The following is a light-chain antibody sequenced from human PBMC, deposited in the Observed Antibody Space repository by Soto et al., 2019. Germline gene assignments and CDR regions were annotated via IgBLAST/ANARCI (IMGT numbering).Light chain of an antibody. Sequence: QSALTQPASVSGSLGQSITISCTGTSSDVGGYNYVSWYQQHPGKDPKVVIFEVTKRTSGVSSRFSGSKSGNTASLTVSGLQAEDEGDYYCSSYTSSKTVLFGGGTKVTVL. J-gene: IGLJ2*01. CDR3: SSYTSSKTVL. CDR1: SSDVGGYNY. V-gene: IGLV2-14*01. CDR2: EVT.